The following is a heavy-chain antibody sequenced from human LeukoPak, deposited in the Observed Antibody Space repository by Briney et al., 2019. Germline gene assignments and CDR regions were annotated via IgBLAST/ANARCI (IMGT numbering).Heavy chain of an antibody. D-gene: IGHD3-22*01. CDR3: AKGGTMIVVVTTSYFDY. CDR2: ISGSGGST. V-gene: IGHV3-23*01. Sequence: PGGSLRLSCAAFGFTFSSYAMSWVRQAPGKGLEWVSAISGSGGSTYYADSVKGRFTISRDNSKNTLYLQMNSLRAEDTAVYYCAKGGTMIVVVTTSYFDYWGQGTLVTVSS. CDR1: GFTFSSYA. J-gene: IGHJ4*02.